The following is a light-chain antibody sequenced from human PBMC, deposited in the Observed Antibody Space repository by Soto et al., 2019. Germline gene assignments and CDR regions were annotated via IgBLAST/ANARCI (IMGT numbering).Light chain of an antibody. CDR1: QSVSSSY. V-gene: IGKV3-20*01. CDR3: QQYGSSPVA. CDR2: DSS. J-gene: IGKJ1*01. Sequence: DIVLTQSPGTLSLSPGERATLSCRASQSVSSSYLAWYQQKPGQAPRLLIYDSSTRATATPSRFSGSGSGTDFTLTISRLEPEDFAVYFCQQYGSSPVAFGQGTKVEIK.